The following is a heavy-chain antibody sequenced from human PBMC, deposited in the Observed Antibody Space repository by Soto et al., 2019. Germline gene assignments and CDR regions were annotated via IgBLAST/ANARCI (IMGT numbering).Heavy chain of an antibody. CDR3: ARIPNYYQYDWFDP. CDR1: GFSLTTRGVG. D-gene: IGHD3-16*01. CDR2: IYWDDDK. J-gene: IGHJ5*02. Sequence: QITLKESGPTLVKPTQTLPLTCTFSGFSLTTRGVGVGWIRQPPGKALECLALIYWDDDKRYSPSLQSRLSITKDTSKNQVVLTMTNVDPVDTATYYCARIPNYYQYDWFDPWGQGTLVSVSS. V-gene: IGHV2-5*02.